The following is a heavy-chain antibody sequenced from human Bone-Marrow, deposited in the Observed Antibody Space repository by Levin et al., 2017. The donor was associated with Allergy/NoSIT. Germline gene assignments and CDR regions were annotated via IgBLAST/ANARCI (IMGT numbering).Heavy chain of an antibody. CDR3: AKQHDYRADAVFDY. D-gene: IGHD3-16*01. CDR2: IRVSGGTT. V-gene: IGHV3-23*01. CDR1: GFTFSSYA. Sequence: GGSLRLSCAASGFTFSSYAMSGVRQAPGKGLEWVSSIRVSGGTTFYADSVKGRFPISRDNSKNMLYLQMNSLRAEDTAAYYCAKQHDYRADAVFDYWGQGSLVTVSS. J-gene: IGHJ4*02.